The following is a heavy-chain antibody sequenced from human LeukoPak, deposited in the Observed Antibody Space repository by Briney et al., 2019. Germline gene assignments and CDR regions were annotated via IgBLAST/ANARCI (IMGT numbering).Heavy chain of an antibody. V-gene: IGHV4-4*07. Sequence: SGTLSLTCMVSGGSISSYYWSWIRQPAGKGLEWIGRIYTSGSTNYNPSLQSRVTMSVDTSKNQFSLKRSSVTAADTARCSCAGGLCGTGSYRFDYWGQGTLATVSS. CDR3: AGGLCGTGSYRFDY. CDR1: GGSISSYY. D-gene: IGHD3-10*01. CDR2: IYTSGST. J-gene: IGHJ4*02.